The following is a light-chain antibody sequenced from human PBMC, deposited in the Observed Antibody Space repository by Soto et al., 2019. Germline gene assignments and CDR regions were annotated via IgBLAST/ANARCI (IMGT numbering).Light chain of an antibody. CDR3: NSYTSSRSRV. CDR2: EVS. CDR1: SSDVGGYNY. J-gene: IGLJ3*02. Sequence: QSALTQPASVSGSPGQSITISCTGTSSDVGGYNYVSWYQQHPGKAPKLMIYEVSNRPSGVSNRFSGSKSGNTASLTISGLQAEDEADYYFNSYTSSRSRVFGGGTKVTVL. V-gene: IGLV2-14*01.